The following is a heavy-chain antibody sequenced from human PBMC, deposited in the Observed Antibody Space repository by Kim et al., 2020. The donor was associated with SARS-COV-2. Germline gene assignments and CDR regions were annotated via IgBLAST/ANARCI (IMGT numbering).Heavy chain of an antibody. V-gene: IGHV3-73*01. D-gene: IGHD1-1*01. CDR3: TSVPGTTSAFWDDFD. J-gene: IGHJ3*02. CDR2: IRSKANSYAT. Sequence: GGSLRLSCAASGFTFSVSAMHWVRQASGKGLECVGRIRSKANSYATTYTASVKGRFTISRDDSKSTAYLQMNSLKTEYTAVYYCTSVPGTTSAFWDDFD. CDR1: GFTFSVSA.